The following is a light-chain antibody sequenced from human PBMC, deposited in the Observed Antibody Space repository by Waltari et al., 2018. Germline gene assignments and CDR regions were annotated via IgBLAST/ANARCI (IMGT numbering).Light chain of an antibody. CDR2: KVS. V-gene: IGKV2-30*01. CDR1: QSLVYSPGNTY. CDR3: MQGTHWPYT. J-gene: IGKJ2*01. Sequence: DVVLTQSPPSLPVTLGQPASISCSPSQSLVYSPGNTYLNWFQQRPGQSPRRLIYKVSNRDSGVPDRFSGSESGTEFTLKINRVEAEDVGVYYYMQGTHWPYTFGQGTRLEI.